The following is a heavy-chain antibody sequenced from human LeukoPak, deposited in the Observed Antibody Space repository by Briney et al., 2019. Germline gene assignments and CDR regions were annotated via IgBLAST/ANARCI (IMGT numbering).Heavy chain of an antibody. CDR2: IRYDGSNK. CDR1: GFTFSSYV. D-gene: IGHD1-26*01. CDR3: AKDTMIVGATFFDY. V-gene: IGHV3-30*02. J-gene: IGHJ4*02. Sequence: GGSLRLSCAASGFTFSSYVMHWVRQAPGKGLEWVAFIRYDGSNKYYADSVKGRFTISRDNSKNTLYLQMNSLRAEDTAAYYCAKDTMIVGATFFDYWGQGTLVTVSS.